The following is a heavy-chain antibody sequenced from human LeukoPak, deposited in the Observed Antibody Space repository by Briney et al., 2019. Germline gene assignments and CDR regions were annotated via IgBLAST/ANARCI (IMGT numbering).Heavy chain of an antibody. CDR3: ARDLIGYSSGTSWFDP. J-gene: IGHJ5*02. CDR2: ISAYNGNT. V-gene: IGHV1-18*01. CDR1: GYTFTSYG. Sequence: GASVKVSCKASGYTFTSYGISWVRQAPGQGLEWMGWISAYNGNTNYAQKLQGRVTMTTDTSTSTAYMELRSLRSDDAAVYYCARDLIGYSSGTSWFDPWGQGTLVTVSS. D-gene: IGHD6-19*01.